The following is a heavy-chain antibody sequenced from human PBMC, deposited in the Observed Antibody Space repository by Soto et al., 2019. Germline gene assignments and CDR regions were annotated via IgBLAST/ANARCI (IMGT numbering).Heavy chain of an antibody. D-gene: IGHD1-26*01. Sequence: QVQVVQSGTEVKKPGASVKVSCRASGYTFTAYHMHWVRQAPGQGLEWLGIINPSLGRANYARKFQDRVAMTWDTSTSTVYMELTSLKSDDTAVYYCARAPYSYTSFFFDYWGQGTLVTVSS. CDR2: INPSLGRA. CDR3: ARAPYSYTSFFFDY. CDR1: GYTFTAYH. J-gene: IGHJ4*02. V-gene: IGHV1-46*01.